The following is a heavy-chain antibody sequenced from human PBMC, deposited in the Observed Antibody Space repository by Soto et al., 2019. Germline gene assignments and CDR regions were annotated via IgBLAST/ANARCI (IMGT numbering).Heavy chain of an antibody. Sequence: GASVKVSCKASGYTFTSYYMHWVRQAPGQGLEWMGIINPSGGSTSYAQKFQGRVTMTRDTSTSTVYMELSSLRSGDTAVYYCARDLVTIFGVVIRYLGMDVWGQGTTVTVSS. CDR1: GYTFTSYY. CDR3: ARDLVTIFGVVIRYLGMDV. J-gene: IGHJ6*02. D-gene: IGHD3-3*01. V-gene: IGHV1-46*01. CDR2: INPSGGST.